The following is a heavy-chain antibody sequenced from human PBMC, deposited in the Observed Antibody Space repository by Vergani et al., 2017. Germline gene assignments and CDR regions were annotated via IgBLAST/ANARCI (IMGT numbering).Heavy chain of an antibody. Sequence: ELQLVDSGGGLVKPGGSLRLSCAASGFTFSSYSLHWVRQAPGKGLEWVSSISSSSSYIYYADSVKGRFTISRDNAKNSLYLQMNSLRAEDTAVYYCARDRYVPYYDSSAYFDLWGRGTLVTVSS. CDR1: GFTFSSYS. CDR3: ARDRYVPYYDSSAYFDL. J-gene: IGHJ2*01. D-gene: IGHD3-22*01. V-gene: IGHV3-21*01. CDR2: ISSSSSYI.